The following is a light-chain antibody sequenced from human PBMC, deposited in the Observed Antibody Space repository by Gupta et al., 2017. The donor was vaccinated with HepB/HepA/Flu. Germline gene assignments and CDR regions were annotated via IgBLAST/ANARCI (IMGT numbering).Light chain of an antibody. J-gene: IGKJ1*01. CDR2: GAS. CDR1: QSVSSN. CDR3: QQYNNWPRT. Sequence: DIVMTQFTATLSVSPGERATLSCRASQSVSSNLAWYQQQPGQAPRLLIYGASTRATGIPARFSGSGSGTEFTLTISSLQSEDFAVYYCQQYNNWPRTFGQGTKVEIK. V-gene: IGKV3-15*01.